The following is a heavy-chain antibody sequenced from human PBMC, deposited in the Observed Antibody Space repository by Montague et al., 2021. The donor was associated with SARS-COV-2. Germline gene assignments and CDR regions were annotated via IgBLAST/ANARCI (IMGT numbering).Heavy chain of an antibody. CDR3: ARVGRQQLVRLSGMDV. Sequence: SETLSLTCTVSGGSISSSSYYWGWIRQPPWKGLEWIGSIYYSGSTYYNPSLKSRVTISVDTSKNQFSLKLSSVTAADTAVYYCARVGRQQLVRLSGMDVWGQGTTVTVSS. D-gene: IGHD6-13*01. V-gene: IGHV4-39*07. J-gene: IGHJ6*02. CDR2: IYYSGST. CDR1: GGSISSSSYY.